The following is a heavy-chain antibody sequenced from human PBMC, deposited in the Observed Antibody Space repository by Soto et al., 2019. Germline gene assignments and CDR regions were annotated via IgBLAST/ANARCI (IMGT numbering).Heavy chain of an antibody. J-gene: IGHJ2*01. V-gene: IGHV4-59*08. CDR3: ARFNWYFDL. CDR2: IYYSGST. Sequence: QVQLQESGPGLVKPSETLSLTCTVSGGSISSYYWSWIRQPPGKGLEWIGYIYYSGSTNYNPSLKSRVTLSVDTSKHPFSLKLSSVTAADTAVYYCARFNWYFDLWGRGTLVTVSS. CDR1: GGSISSYY.